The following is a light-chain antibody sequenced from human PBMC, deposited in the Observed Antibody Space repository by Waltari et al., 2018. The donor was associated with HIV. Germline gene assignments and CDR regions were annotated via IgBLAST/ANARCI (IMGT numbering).Light chain of an antibody. CDR3: QSYDSGLSAYV. Sequence: QSVLTQPPSVSGAPGQRVTISCTGSSSNIGAGYDVPWFQQLPGTAPELLIYVNTNRPSGVPDRFSGSKSGTSASLAITGLQAEDEADYYCQSYDSGLSAYVFGTGTKVTVL. J-gene: IGLJ1*01. CDR2: VNT. CDR1: SSNIGAGYD. V-gene: IGLV1-40*01.